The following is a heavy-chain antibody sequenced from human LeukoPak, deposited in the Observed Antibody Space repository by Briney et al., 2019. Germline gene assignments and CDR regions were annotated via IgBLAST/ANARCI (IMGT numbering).Heavy chain of an antibody. CDR2: IKSKTDGGTT. V-gene: IGHV3-15*01. D-gene: IGHD3-10*01. CDR1: GFTFSNAW. CDR3: TLPWGSGSYYDY. Sequence: GGSLRLSCAASGFTFSNAWLNWVRQAPGKGLEWVGHIKSKTDGGTTDYAAPVKGRFTISRDDSKNTLFLQMNSLKTEDTAVYYCTLPWGSGSYYDYWGQETLVTVSS. J-gene: IGHJ4*02.